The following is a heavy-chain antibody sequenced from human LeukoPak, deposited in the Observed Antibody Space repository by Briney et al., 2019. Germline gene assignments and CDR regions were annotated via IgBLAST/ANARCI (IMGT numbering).Heavy chain of an antibody. D-gene: IGHD3-9*01. J-gene: IGHJ4*02. Sequence: GGSLRLSCAASGFTFSSYAMHWVRQAPGKGLEYVSAISSNGGCTYYANSVKGRFTISRDNSKNTLYLQMGSLRAEDMAVYYCARVYRYYDILTGYQYYFDYWGQGTLVTVSS. V-gene: IGHV3-64*01. CDR2: ISSNGGCT. CDR3: ARVYRYYDILTGYQYYFDY. CDR1: GFTFSSYA.